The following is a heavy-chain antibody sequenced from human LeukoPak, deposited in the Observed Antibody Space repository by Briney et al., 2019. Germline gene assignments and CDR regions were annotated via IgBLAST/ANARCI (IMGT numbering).Heavy chain of an antibody. CDR3: ARVVVVPAAMTPLDYYYGMDV. CDR2: IDYSGST. Sequence: SETLSLTCTVSGGSISSGGYYWSWIRQHPGKGLEWIGYIDYSGSTYYNPSLKSRVTISVDTSKNQFSLKLSSVTAADTAVYYCARVVVVPAAMTPLDYYYGMDVWGQGTTVTVSS. CDR1: GGSISSGGYY. D-gene: IGHD2-2*01. V-gene: IGHV4-31*03. J-gene: IGHJ6*02.